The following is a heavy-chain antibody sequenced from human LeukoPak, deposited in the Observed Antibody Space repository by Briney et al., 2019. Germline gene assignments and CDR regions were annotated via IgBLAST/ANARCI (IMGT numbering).Heavy chain of an antibody. D-gene: IGHD2-2*01. Sequence: SVKVSCKASGGTFSSYAISWVRQAPGQGLEWMGRIIPILGIANYAQKFQGRVTITADKSTSTAYMELSSLRSEDTAVYYCARGEVPAASWFDPWGQGTLVTVSS. CDR3: ARGEVPAASWFDP. J-gene: IGHJ5*02. V-gene: IGHV1-69*04. CDR1: GGTFSSYA. CDR2: IIPILGIA.